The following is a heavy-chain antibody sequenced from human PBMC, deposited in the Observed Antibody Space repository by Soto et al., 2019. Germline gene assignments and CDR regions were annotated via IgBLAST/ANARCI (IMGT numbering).Heavy chain of an antibody. CDR2: ISGSGGST. CDR3: AKEGGYCSSTSCYGRVYY. V-gene: IGHV3-23*01. CDR1: GFTFSSYA. J-gene: IGHJ4*02. Sequence: EVQLLESGGGLVQPGGSLRLSCAASGFTFSSYAMSWVRQAPGKGLEWVSAISGSGGSTYYADSVKGRFTISRDNSNDTLXLQMNSLRAEDTAVYYCAKEGGYCSSTSCYGRVYYWGQGTLVTVSS. D-gene: IGHD2-2*03.